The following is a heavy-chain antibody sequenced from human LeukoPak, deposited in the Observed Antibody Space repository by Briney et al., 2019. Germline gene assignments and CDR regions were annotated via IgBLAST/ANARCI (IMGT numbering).Heavy chain of an antibody. D-gene: IGHD3-10*01. J-gene: IGHJ5*02. CDR1: GYTFTSYG. Sequence: ASVKVSCKASGYTFTSYGISWVRQAPGQGLEWMGWISAYNGNTNYAQKLQGRVTMTTDTSTSTAYMELRSLRSDDTAVYYCARDYGSGSYGDWFDPWGQGTLVTVSS. V-gene: IGHV1-18*01. CDR3: ARDYGSGSYGDWFDP. CDR2: ISAYNGNT.